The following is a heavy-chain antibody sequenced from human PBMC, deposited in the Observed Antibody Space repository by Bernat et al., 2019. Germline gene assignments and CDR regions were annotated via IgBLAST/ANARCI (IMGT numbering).Heavy chain of an antibody. CDR2: FDPEDGET. CDR1: GYTLTELS. J-gene: IGHJ5*02. CDR3: ATGIRYYYDSSGYLSSGNWFDP. V-gene: IGHV1-24*01. D-gene: IGHD3-22*01. Sequence: QVQLVQSGAEVKKPGASVKVSCKVSGYTLTELSMHWVRQAPGKGLEWMGGFDPEDGETIYAQKFQGRVTMTEDTSTDTAYMELSSLRSEDTAVYYCATGIRYYYDSSGYLSSGNWFDPWGQGTLVTVSS.